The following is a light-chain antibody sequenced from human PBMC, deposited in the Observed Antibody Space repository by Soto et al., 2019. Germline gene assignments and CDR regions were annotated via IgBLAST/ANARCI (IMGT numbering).Light chain of an antibody. CDR2: DVW. V-gene: IGLV2-14*03. J-gene: IGLJ1*01. CDR3: SSYTADMTYV. Sequence: QSVLTQPASVSGSPGQSITIYCIGTGSDIGGYNNVSWYQQHPGKAPTLMIYDVWARPLGVSHRFSGSKSGNTASLTISGLQGDDEADYYCSSYTADMTYVFGTGTKATVL. CDR1: GSDIGGYNN.